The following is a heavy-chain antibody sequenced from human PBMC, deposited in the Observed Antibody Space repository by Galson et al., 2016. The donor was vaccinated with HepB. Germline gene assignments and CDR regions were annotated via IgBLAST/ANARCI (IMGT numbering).Heavy chain of an antibody. CDR2: ISGSGGST. CDR1: GFTFSTYG. Sequence: SLRLSCAASGFTFSTYGMSWVRQAPGKGLELVSAISGSGGSTYYADSVKGRFTISRDNSKNTLYLQMNSLRPEDTAVYYYCVRGGATRSFDYWGQGTLVTVSS. CDR3: CVRGGATRSFDY. J-gene: IGHJ4*02. D-gene: IGHD3-10*02. V-gene: IGHV3-23*01.